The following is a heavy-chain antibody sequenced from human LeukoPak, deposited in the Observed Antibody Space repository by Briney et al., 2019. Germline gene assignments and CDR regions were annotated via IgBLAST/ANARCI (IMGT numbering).Heavy chain of an antibody. CDR3: ARSGRRGRGVYYFDY. CDR1: GYTFTVYY. V-gene: IGHV1-2*02. CDR2: INPNSGGT. Sequence: GASVSVSFRASGYTFTVYYMHGVRQARGRGGEGMGGINPNSGGTNYAQKFQGRLTMTRDTSISTAYMELSRLRSDDTAVYYCARSGRRGRGVYYFDYWGQGTLVTVPS. D-gene: IGHD3-10*01. J-gene: IGHJ4*02.